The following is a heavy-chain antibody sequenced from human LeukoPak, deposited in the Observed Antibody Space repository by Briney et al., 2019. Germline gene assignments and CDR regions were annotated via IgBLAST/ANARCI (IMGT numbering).Heavy chain of an antibody. V-gene: IGHV1-24*01. CDR2: FNREDAAP. Sequence: ASVKVSCTVSGYSVTELSMHWVRQAPGLGLEWVGGFNREDAAPVYAQQFQGRVTMTEDTSTDTAYMELSSLRSEDTALYYCATLDSYYDNSGRPLLLDWGQGTLVTVSS. J-gene: IGHJ4*02. CDR1: GYSVTELS. CDR3: ATLDSYYDNSGRPLLLD. D-gene: IGHD3-22*01.